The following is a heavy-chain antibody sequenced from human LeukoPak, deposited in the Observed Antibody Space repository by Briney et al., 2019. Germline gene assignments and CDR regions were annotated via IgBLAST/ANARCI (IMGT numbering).Heavy chain of an antibody. J-gene: IGHJ3*02. D-gene: IGHD3-10*01. Sequence: GGSLRLSCAASGFTFSSYGMHWVRQAPGKGLEWVAFIRYDGSNKYYADSVKGRFTISRDNSKNTLYLQMNSLRAEDTAVYYCAKDQLLWFGEPHAFDIWGQGTMVTVSS. V-gene: IGHV3-30*02. CDR3: AKDQLLWFGEPHAFDI. CDR2: IRYDGSNK. CDR1: GFTFSSYG.